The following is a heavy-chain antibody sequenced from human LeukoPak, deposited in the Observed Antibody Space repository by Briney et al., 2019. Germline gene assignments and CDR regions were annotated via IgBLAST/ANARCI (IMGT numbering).Heavy chain of an antibody. Sequence: GGSLRLSCAASGFTFSSYGMSWVRQAPGKGLEWVSAISGSGGSTYYADSVKGRFTISRDNSKITLYLQMNSLRAEDTAVYYCAKSYYYDSSGYYYPPLFDHWGQGTLVTVSS. D-gene: IGHD3-22*01. CDR2: ISGSGGST. CDR3: AKSYYYDSSGYYYPPLFDH. V-gene: IGHV3-23*01. J-gene: IGHJ4*02. CDR1: GFTFSSYG.